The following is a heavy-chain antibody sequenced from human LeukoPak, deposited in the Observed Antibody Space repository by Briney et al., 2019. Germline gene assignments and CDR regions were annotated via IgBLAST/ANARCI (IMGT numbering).Heavy chain of an antibody. CDR3: TTDFGAYCGGDCYFDY. Sequence: GGSLGLSCAASGFTFNDAWMSWVRQAPGKGLEWVGRIKSNTDGGTVVYAAPVKGRFTISRDDSKNTLYLQMNSLKTEDTAVYYCTTDFGAYCGGDCYFDYWGQGTLVTVSS. CDR1: GFTFNDAW. CDR2: IKSNTDGGTV. D-gene: IGHD2-21*02. V-gene: IGHV3-15*01. J-gene: IGHJ4*02.